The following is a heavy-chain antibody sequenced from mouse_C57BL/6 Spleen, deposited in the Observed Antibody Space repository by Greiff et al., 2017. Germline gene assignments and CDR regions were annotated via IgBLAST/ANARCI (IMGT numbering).Heavy chain of an antibody. D-gene: IGHD2-4*01. CDR1: GYTFTSYW. CDR2: ITPSSGYT. CDR3: ARRRGYDYDWYFDV. Sequence: QVQLQQSGAELAKPGASVKLSCKASGYTFTSYWMHWVKQRPGQGLEWIGYITPSSGYTKYNQKFKDKAPLTADKSSSPAYMQLSSLTYEDSAVYYCARRRGYDYDWYFDVWGTGTTVTVSS. V-gene: IGHV1-7*01. J-gene: IGHJ1*03.